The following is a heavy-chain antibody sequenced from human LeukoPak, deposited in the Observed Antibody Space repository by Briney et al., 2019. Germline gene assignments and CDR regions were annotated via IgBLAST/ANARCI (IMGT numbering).Heavy chain of an antibody. Sequence: ASVKVSCKASGCTFTSYGISWVRQAPGQGLEWMGWISAYNGNTNYAQKLQGRVTMTTDTSTSTAYMELRSLRSDDTPVYYCAGGSGSDMRYYYYMDVWGKGTTVTVSS. D-gene: IGHD6-13*01. CDR2: ISAYNGNT. J-gene: IGHJ6*03. CDR1: GCTFTSYG. V-gene: IGHV1-18*01. CDR3: AGGSGSDMRYYYYMDV.